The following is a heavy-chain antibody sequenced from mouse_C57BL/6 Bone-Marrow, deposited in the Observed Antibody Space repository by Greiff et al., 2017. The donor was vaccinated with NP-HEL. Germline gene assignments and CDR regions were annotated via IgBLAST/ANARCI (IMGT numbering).Heavy chain of an antibody. Sequence: EVKLMESGGGLVKPGGSLKLSCAASGFTFSSYAMSWVRQTPEKRLEWVATISDGGSYTYYPDNVKGRFTISRDNAKNNLYLQMSHLKSEDTAMYYCARDLGLRPIAYWGQGTLVTVSA. V-gene: IGHV5-4*01. CDR1: GFTFSSYA. CDR2: ISDGGSYT. J-gene: IGHJ3*01. CDR3: ARDLGLRPIAY. D-gene: IGHD2-4*01.